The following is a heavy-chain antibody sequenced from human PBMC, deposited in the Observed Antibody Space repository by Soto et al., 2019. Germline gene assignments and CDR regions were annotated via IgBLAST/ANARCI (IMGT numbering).Heavy chain of an antibody. CDR2: ISYDGSNK. V-gene: IGHV3-30-3*01. Sequence: WGSLRLSCAASGFTCSSYAMHWVRQAPGKGLEWVAVISYDGSNKYYADSVKGRFTISRDNSKNTLYLQMNSLRAEDTAIYYCAKDSHWAIISPTHDYWGHGTLVTVSS. CDR1: GFTCSSYA. CDR3: AKDSHWAIISPTHDY. J-gene: IGHJ4*01. D-gene: IGHD2-2*01.